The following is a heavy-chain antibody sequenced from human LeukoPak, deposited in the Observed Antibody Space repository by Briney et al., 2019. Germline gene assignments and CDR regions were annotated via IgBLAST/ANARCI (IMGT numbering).Heavy chain of an antibody. CDR1: GFTFSSYW. J-gene: IGHJ4*02. Sequence: GGSLRLSCAASGFTFSSYWMHWVRQAPGKGLVWVSRITPDGTSTTYADSVKGRFTISRDNAKNSLYLQMNSLRTEDTAVYYCARSGGYGWDYWGQGTLVTVSS. D-gene: IGHD5-12*01. V-gene: IGHV3-74*01. CDR3: ARSGGYGWDY. CDR2: ITPDGTST.